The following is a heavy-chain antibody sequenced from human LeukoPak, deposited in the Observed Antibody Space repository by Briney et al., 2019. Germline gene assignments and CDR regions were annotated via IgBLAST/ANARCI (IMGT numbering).Heavy chain of an antibody. J-gene: IGHJ4*02. V-gene: IGHV1-46*01. CDR1: RYTFPSYY. D-gene: IGHD5-12*01. CDR2: INPSDGTT. Sequence: SVTVTCKASRYTFPSYYMHWVRQAPGKGLAWMGLINPSDGTTQLPQRLQGRVTMTRYTSTSTVYMELSSLRSEDTAVYYCARTRGYSDYELDYWGQGTLVTVSS. CDR3: ARTRGYSDYELDY.